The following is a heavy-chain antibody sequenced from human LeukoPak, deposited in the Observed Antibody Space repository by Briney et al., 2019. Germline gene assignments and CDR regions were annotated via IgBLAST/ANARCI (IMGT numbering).Heavy chain of an antibody. CDR2: ISWNSDTI. Sequence: GGSLRLSCAASGFTFDYYAMHWVRQVPGKGLEWVSGISWNSDTIGYADSVKGRFTISRDNAKDSLYLQMNSLRAEDMALYFCATSPGGYYDSSGYFENWGQGALVTVSS. V-gene: IGHV3-9*03. CDR3: ATSPGGYYDSSGYFEN. CDR1: GFTFDYYA. J-gene: IGHJ4*02. D-gene: IGHD3-22*01.